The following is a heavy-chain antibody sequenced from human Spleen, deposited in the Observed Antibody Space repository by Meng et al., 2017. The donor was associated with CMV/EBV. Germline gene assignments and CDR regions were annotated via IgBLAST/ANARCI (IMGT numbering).Heavy chain of an antibody. V-gene: IGHV3-30*02. CDR1: GFTFSSYG. J-gene: IGHJ6*02. CDR2: IRYDGSNK. CDR3: AKDRGYSYGYSGMDV. D-gene: IGHD5-18*01. Sequence: LSLTCAASGFTFSSYGMHWVRQAPGKGLEWVAFIRYDGSNKYYADSVKGRFTISRDNSKNTLYLQMNSLRAEDTAVYYCAKDRGYSYGYSGMDVWGQGTTVTVSS.